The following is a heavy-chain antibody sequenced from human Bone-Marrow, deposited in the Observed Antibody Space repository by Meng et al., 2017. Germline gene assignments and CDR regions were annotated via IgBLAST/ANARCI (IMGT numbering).Heavy chain of an antibody. Sequence: GESLKISCAASGFTLSSYWMTWVRQAPGKGLEWVANIKQDGSEKYYVDSVKGRFTISRDNAKNSLYLQMNSLRAEDTAVYYCARDRTHPLNYWGQGTLVTVSS. V-gene: IGHV3-7*01. CDR2: IKQDGSEK. CDR3: ARDRTHPLNY. CDR1: GFTLSSYW. J-gene: IGHJ4*02. D-gene: IGHD4/OR15-4a*01.